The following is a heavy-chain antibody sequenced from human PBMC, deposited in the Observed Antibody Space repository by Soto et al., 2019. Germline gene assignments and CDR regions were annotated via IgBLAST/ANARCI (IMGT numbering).Heavy chain of an antibody. Sequence: VQLVESGGGVVQPGRSLRLSCAASGFTFSSYGMHWVRQAPGKGLEWVAVISYDGSNKYYADSVKGRFTISRDNSKNTLYLQMNSLRAEDTAVYYCAKDLALRDYGDYGRVPFDYWGQGTLVTVSS. CDR1: GFTFSSYG. D-gene: IGHD4-17*01. CDR3: AKDLALRDYGDYGRVPFDY. J-gene: IGHJ4*02. CDR2: ISYDGSNK. V-gene: IGHV3-30*18.